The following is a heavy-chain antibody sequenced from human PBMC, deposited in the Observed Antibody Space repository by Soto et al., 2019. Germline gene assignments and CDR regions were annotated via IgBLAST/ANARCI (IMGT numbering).Heavy chain of an antibody. CDR2: TYTGGST. J-gene: IGHJ4*02. D-gene: IGHD5-18*01. Sequence: EVQLVESGGGLIQPGGSLRLSCAASGFTVSSHYMSWVRQAPGRGLECVSVTYTGGSTDFADSVKGRFTISGDNSNNTLFLQMNSLRAEDTAVYFCARGTYNYGYSSFASCGPGTLVTVSS. V-gene: IGHV3-53*01. CDR1: GFTVSSHY. CDR3: ARGTYNYGYSSFAS.